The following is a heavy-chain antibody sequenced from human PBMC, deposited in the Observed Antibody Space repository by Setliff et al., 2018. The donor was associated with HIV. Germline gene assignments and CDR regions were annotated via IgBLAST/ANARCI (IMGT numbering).Heavy chain of an antibody. D-gene: IGHD2-15*01. J-gene: IGHJ5*02. Sequence: QPGGSLRLSCGASGFTFSNYWMNWVRRAPGKGLEWVANIKQDGSDKYYADSVKGRFTISRDNAKNTLFLQMSSLTVEDTAVYYCARSGGDCSGISCYSLWFDPWGHGTLVTVSS. CDR2: IKQDGSDK. CDR3: ARSGGDCSGISCYSLWFDP. CDR1: GFTFSNYW. V-gene: IGHV3-7*01.